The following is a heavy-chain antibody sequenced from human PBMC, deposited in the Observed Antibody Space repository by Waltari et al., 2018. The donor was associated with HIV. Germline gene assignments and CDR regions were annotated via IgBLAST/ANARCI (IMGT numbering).Heavy chain of an antibody. CDR1: GYTFTSYG. V-gene: IGHV1-18*01. D-gene: IGHD3-22*01. J-gene: IGHJ4*02. CDR2: ISAYNGNT. Sequence: QVQLVQSGAEVKKPGASVKVSCKASGYTFTSYGISWVRQAPGQGLEWMGWISAYNGNTNYAQKLQGRVTMTTDTSTSTAYMEPRSLRSDDTAVYYCARRYYYDSSGPTWDYWGQGTLVTVSS. CDR3: ARRYYYDSSGPTWDY.